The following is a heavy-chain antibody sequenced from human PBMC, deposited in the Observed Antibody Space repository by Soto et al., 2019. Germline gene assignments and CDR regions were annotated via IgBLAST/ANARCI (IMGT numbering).Heavy chain of an antibody. Sequence: ASVKVSCKASGGTFSSYAISWGRQAPGQGLEWMGGSNTIFGTANYAQNLQGRVPIAADESTNTAYMELSSLSSEDTAVYYCARDLGSGWYNYWGQGTLVTVSS. J-gene: IGHJ4*02. D-gene: IGHD6-19*01. CDR2: SNTIFGTA. CDR1: GGTFSSYA. V-gene: IGHV1-69*13. CDR3: ARDLGSGWYNY.